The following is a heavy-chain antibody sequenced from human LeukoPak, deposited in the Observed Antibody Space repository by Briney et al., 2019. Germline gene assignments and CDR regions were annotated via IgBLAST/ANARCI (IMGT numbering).Heavy chain of an antibody. J-gene: IGHJ3*02. D-gene: IGHD3-16*01. Sequence: SETLSLTCTVSGGSISSRSYYWGWIRQPPGKGLEWIGSIYYSGSTYYNPSLQSRITISVDTSKNQFSLKLSSVTAADTAVYYCARVGAYGTDAFDIWGQGTMVTVSS. V-gene: IGHV4-39*07. CDR3: ARVGAYGTDAFDI. CDR1: GGSISSRSYY. CDR2: IYYSGST.